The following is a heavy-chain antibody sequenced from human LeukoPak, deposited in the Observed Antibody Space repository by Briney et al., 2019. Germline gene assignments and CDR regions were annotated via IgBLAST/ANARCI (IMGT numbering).Heavy chain of an antibody. CDR3: AGVASVTPRDFDS. CDR1: GYTFTSYY. J-gene: IGHJ4*02. CDR2: INPSGCST. Sequence: ASVKVSCKASGYTFTSYYMHWVRQAPGQGLEWMGIINPSGCSTSYAQKFQGRVTMTRDTSTTTFYMKRSSLGSGARAVYSGAGVASVTPRDFDSGGRGPLSTAS. V-gene: IGHV1-46*01. D-gene: IGHD5-18*01.